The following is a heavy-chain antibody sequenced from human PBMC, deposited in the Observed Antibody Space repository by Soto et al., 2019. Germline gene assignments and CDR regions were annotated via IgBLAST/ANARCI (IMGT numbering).Heavy chain of an antibody. CDR3: ARSNFGELNPVAGPGLPGVY. CDR1: GFTFSSYA. CDR2: ISYDGSNK. Sequence: QVQLVESGGGVVQPGRSLRLSCAASGFTFSSYAMHWVRQAPGKGLEWVAVISYDGSNKYYADSVKGRFTISRDNSKNTLCLQMNSLRAEDTAVYYCARSNFGELNPVAGPGLPGVYWGQGTLVTVSS. V-gene: IGHV3-30-3*01. D-gene: IGHD3-16*01. J-gene: IGHJ4*02.